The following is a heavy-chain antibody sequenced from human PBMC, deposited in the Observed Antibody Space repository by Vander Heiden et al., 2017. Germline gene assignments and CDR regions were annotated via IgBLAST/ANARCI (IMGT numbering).Heavy chain of an antibody. J-gene: IGHJ5*02. CDR3: ARVGDYDFWSGYQNWFDP. D-gene: IGHD3-3*01. CDR1: GGSLSGYY. V-gene: IGHV4-34*01. CDR2: INHSGST. Sequence: QVQLQQWGAGLLKPSETLSLTCAVYGGSLSGYYWSWTRQPPGKGLEWIGEINHSGSTNYNPSLKSRVTISVDTSKNQFSLKLSSVTAADTAVYYCARVGDYDFWSGYQNWFDPWGQGTLVTVSS.